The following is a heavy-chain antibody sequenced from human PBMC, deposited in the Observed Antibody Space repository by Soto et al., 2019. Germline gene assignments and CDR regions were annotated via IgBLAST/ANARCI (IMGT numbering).Heavy chain of an antibody. CDR1: GGSISSGGYY. Sequence: QVQLQESGPGLVKPSQTLSLTCTVSGGSISSGGYYWSWIRQHPGKGLEWIGYIYYSGSTYYNPSPKSRVTISVDTSKNQFSLKLSSVTAADTAVYYCARDPGIAVAGTAGFDPWGQGTLVTVSS. CDR3: ARDPGIAVAGTAGFDP. J-gene: IGHJ5*02. D-gene: IGHD6-19*01. CDR2: IYYSGST. V-gene: IGHV4-31*03.